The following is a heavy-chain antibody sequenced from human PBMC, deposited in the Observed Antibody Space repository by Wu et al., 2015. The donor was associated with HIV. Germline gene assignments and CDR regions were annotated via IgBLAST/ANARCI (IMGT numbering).Heavy chain of an antibody. Sequence: QVQLAQSGAEVKEPGSSVRVSCKASGGTFSSYTFNWVRQAPGQGLEWMGRIIPISGTTDYAQKFQGRITITADESTRTTYMELSSLRYEDTAVYFCARELLWGEDFWGQGTRVTVSS. V-gene: IGHV1-69*15. CDR2: IIPISGTT. CDR1: GGTFSSYT. CDR3: ARELLWGEDF. J-gene: IGHJ4*02. D-gene: IGHD2-21*01.